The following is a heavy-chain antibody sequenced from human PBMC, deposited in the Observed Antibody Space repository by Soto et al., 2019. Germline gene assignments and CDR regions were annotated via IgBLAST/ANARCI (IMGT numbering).Heavy chain of an antibody. J-gene: IGHJ5*02. CDR1: GFTFSSYD. D-gene: IGHD2-2*02. Sequence: GSLRLSCAASGFTFSSYDMHWVRQATGKGLEWVSAIGTAGDTYYPGSVKGRFTISRENAKNSLYLQMNSLRAGDTAVYYCARGKGYKGSFAWFDPWGQGTLVTVSS. CDR2: IGTAGDT. CDR3: ARGKGYKGSFAWFDP. V-gene: IGHV3-13*01.